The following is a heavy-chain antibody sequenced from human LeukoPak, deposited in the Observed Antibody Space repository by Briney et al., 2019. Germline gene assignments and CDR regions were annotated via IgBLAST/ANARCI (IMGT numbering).Heavy chain of an antibody. CDR3: AKGGRNYEYYFDY. Sequence: GGSLRLSCAASGFTFSSYWMHWVRQAPGKGLVWVSRINSDGSSTSYADSVKGRFTISRDNAKNTLYLQMNSLRAEDTAVYYCAKGGRNYEYYFDYWGQGTLVTVSS. J-gene: IGHJ4*02. D-gene: IGHD1-7*01. CDR1: GFTFSSYW. V-gene: IGHV3-74*01. CDR2: INSDGSST.